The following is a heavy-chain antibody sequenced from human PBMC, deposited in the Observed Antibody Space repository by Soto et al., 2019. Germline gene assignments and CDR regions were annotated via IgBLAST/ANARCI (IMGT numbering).Heavy chain of an antibody. D-gene: IGHD3-9*01. CDR3: AIRPYYDILTGYHYYYYYMDV. J-gene: IGHJ6*03. CDR2: MNPNSGNT. V-gene: IGHV1-8*01. CDR1: GYTFTIYD. Sequence: ASVKVSCTASGYTFTIYDINWVRQATGQGLEWMGWMNPNSGNTGYAQKFQGRVTMTRNTSISTAYMELSSLRSEDTAVYYCAIRPYYDILTGYHYYYYYMDVWGKGTTVTVSS.